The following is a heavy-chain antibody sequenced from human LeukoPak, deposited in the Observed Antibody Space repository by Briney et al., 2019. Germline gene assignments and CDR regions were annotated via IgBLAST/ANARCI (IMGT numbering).Heavy chain of an antibody. Sequence: SVKVSCKASGGTFSSYAISWVRQAPGQGLEWMGGIIPIFGTANYAQKFQGRVTITADESTSTAYMELSSLRSEDTAVYYCARGIAAAGMRSYFDYWGQGTLVTVSS. V-gene: IGHV1-69*13. CDR1: GGTFSSYA. J-gene: IGHJ4*02. D-gene: IGHD6-13*01. CDR2: IIPIFGTA. CDR3: ARGIAAAGMRSYFDY.